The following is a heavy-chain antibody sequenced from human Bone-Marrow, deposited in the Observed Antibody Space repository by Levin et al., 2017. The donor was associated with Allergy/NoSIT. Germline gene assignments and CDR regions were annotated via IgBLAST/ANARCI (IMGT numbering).Heavy chain of an antibody. CDR1: GDSISRGSYY. CDR3: ARGRIGIAAFDY. V-gene: IGHV4-61*02. J-gene: IGHJ4*02. D-gene: IGHD6-13*01. CDR2: IYTGGST. Sequence: PSETLSLTCTVSGDSISRGSYYWTWIRQPAGKGLEWIGRIYTGGSTTYNPSLKSRVTISKDTSKNQFSLNLSSVTAADTAVYYCARGRIGIAAFDYWGQGTLVTVSS.